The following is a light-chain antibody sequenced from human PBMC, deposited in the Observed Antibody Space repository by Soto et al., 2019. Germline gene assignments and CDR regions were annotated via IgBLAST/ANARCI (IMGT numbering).Light chain of an antibody. CDR1: SSDLGNYDY. J-gene: IGLJ1*01. V-gene: IGLV2-14*01. CDR3: GSYKTTSYV. CDR2: EVT. Sequence: QSALTQPASVSGSPGQSITISCTGASSDLGNYDYVSWYQQHPGKAPKLIIYEVTNRPSGVSSRFSGSKSGNTASLTISGLQADDEGDYYCGSYKTTSYVLGSGTKVTVL.